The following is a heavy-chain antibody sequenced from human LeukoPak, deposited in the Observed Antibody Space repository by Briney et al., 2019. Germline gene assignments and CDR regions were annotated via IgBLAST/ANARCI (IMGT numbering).Heavy chain of an antibody. CDR2: IYYSGST. Sequence: SETLSLTCTVSGGSISSYYWNWIRQPPGEGLEWNGYIYYSGSTNYNPCLKSRVTISVDTSKNQFSLKLSSVTAADTAVYFCARQLRGEAVAGHLQPFDYWGQGTLVTVSS. CDR1: GGSISSYY. D-gene: IGHD6-19*01. CDR3: ARQLRGEAVAGHLQPFDY. J-gene: IGHJ4*02. V-gene: IGHV4-59*08.